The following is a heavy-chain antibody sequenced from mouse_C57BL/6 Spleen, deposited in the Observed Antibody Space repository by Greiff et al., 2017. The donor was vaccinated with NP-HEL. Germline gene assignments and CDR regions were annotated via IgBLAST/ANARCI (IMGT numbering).Heavy chain of an antibody. V-gene: IGHV5-4*01. CDR1: GFTFSSYA. D-gene: IGHD1-1*01. CDR3: ARHGSSYSYYAMDY. CDR2: ISDGGSYT. Sequence: EVQRVESGGGLVKPGGSLKLSCAASGFTFSSYAMSWVRQTPEKRLEWVATISDGGSYTYYPDNVKGRFTISRDNAKNNLYLQMSHLKSEDTAMYYCARHGSSYSYYAMDYWGQGTSVTVSS. J-gene: IGHJ4*01.